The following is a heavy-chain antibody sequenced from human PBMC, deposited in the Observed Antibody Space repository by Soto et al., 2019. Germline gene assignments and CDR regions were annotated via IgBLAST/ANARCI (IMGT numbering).Heavy chain of an antibody. J-gene: IGHJ4*02. D-gene: IGHD3-22*01. CDR1: GGSISSGDYY. Sequence: SETLSLTCTVSGGSISSGDYYWSWIRQPPGKGLEWIGYIYYSGSTYYNPSLKSRVTISVDTSKNQFSLKLSSVTAADTAVYYCARDTYYYDSSGYDYWGQGTLVTVSS. CDR3: ARDTYYYDSSGYDY. V-gene: IGHV4-30-4*01. CDR2: IYYSGST.